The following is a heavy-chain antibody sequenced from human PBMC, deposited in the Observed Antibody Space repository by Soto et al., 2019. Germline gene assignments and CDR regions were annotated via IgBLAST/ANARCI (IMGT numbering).Heavy chain of an antibody. J-gene: IGHJ5*02. CDR3: ARLRYYYDSSGYRYNWFDP. Sequence: SETLSLTCAVYGGSFSGYYWSWIRQPPGKGLEWIGEINHSGNTNYNPSLKSRVTISVDTSKNQFSLKLSSVTAADTAVYYCARLRYYYDSSGYRYNWFDPWGQGTLVTVSS. CDR2: INHSGNT. V-gene: IGHV4-34*01. D-gene: IGHD3-22*01. CDR1: GGSFSGYY.